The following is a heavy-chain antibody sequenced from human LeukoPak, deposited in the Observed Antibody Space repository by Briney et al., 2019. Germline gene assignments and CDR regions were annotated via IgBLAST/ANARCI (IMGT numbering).Heavy chain of an antibody. V-gene: IGHV4-39*07. J-gene: IGHJ4*02. Sequence: KASETLSLTCTVSGDSISTSNSYWGWIRQPPWKGLEWIGSIYYSGNTYYNASLKSRVTISVDTSKNQFSLKLSSVTAADTAVYYCARLTYYYDSSGYYIVDYWGQGTLVTVSS. CDR3: ARLTYYYDSSGYYIVDY. CDR1: GDSISTSNSY. D-gene: IGHD3-22*01. CDR2: IYYSGNT.